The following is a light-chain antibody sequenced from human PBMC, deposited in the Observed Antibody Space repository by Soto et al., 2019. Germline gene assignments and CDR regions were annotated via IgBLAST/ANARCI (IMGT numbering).Light chain of an antibody. CDR2: DVT. Sequence: QSVLTQPRSVSGSPGQSVTISCTGTSSDVGAYNYVSWYQQHPGKAPKLMIYDVTKRPSGVPDRFSASKSGNTASLTISGLQAEDEADYYCCSYAGISPSVVFGGGTKVTVL. CDR3: CSYAGISPSVV. CDR1: SSDVGAYNY. J-gene: IGLJ2*01. V-gene: IGLV2-11*01.